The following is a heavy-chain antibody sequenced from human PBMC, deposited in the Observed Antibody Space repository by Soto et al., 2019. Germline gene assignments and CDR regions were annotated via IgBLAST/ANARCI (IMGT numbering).Heavy chain of an antibody. J-gene: IGHJ4*02. D-gene: IGHD2-15*01. CDR1: GYTFTSYG. Sequence: ASVKVSCKASGYTFTSYGISWVRQAPGQGLEWMGWISAYNGNTNYAQKLQGRVTMTTDTSTSTAYMELRSLRSDDTAVYYCASSGYCSGVSCYVLGFDYWGQGTLVSVSS. V-gene: IGHV1-18*01. CDR2: ISAYNGNT. CDR3: ASSGYCSGVSCYVLGFDY.